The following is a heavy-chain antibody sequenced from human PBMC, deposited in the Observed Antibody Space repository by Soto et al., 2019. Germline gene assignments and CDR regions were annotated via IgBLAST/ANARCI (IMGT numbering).Heavy chain of an antibody. D-gene: IGHD3-3*01. V-gene: IGHV3-30*01. CDR3: AIARVADSSLDH. CDR1: GFIFSNNA. CDR2: ISYDSGEI. Sequence: LRLSCVGSGFIFSNNAMHWVRQAPGKGLEWVAFISYDSGEIFYADSVKGRFTISRDNPKNTLFLHMNSPRADDTAVYYCAIARVADSSLDHWGRGVLVTVSS. J-gene: IGHJ4*01.